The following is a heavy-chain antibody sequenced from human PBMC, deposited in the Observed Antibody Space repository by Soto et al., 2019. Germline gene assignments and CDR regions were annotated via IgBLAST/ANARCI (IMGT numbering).Heavy chain of an antibody. D-gene: IGHD6-19*01. CDR2: IWYDGSNK. J-gene: IGHJ3*02. Sequence: GGSLSLSCAASGFAFSSYGMHWVRQAPGKGLEWVAVIWYDGSNKYYADSVKGRFTISRDNSKNTLYLQMNSLRAEDTAVYYCARVYSRVADAPDAFDIWGQGTMVTVSS. V-gene: IGHV3-33*01. CDR1: GFAFSSYG. CDR3: ARVYSRVADAPDAFDI.